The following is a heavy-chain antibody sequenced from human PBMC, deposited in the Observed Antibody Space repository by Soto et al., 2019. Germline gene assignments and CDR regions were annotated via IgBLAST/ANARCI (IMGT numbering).Heavy chain of an antibody. Sequence: QVQLRESGPGLVKPSETLSLTCNVSGGPISGYYWNWVRQPAGKGLEWIGRIYSAGTTDLNPSLKSRVITSVDTSSNQSSLKLLSVTAADTAVYYCAANWRGAYEGLFDLWGQGTTVTVSS. CDR2: IYSAGTT. V-gene: IGHV4-4*07. D-gene: IGHD1-1*01. J-gene: IGHJ3*01. CDR1: GGPISGYY. CDR3: AANWRGAYEGLFDL.